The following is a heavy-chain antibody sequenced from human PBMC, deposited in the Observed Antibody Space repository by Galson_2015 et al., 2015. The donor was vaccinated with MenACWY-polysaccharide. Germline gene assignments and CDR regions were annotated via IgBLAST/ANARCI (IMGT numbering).Heavy chain of an antibody. CDR2: ISDSGGRT. D-gene: IGHD3-22*01. J-gene: IGHJ3*02. CDR3: ARDSDDNRPPDCYDI. CDR1: GITLRRYV. V-gene: IGHV3-23*01. Sequence: SLRLSCAVSGITLRRYVMSWVRQAPGKGLEWVSTISDSGGRTQYADSVKGRFTISRDNSKNTLYLQMNSLRAEDTAVYYCARDSDDNRPPDCYDIWGQGTMVTVSS.